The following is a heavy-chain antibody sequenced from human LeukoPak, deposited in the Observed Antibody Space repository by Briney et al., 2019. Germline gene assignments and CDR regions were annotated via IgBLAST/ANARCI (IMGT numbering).Heavy chain of an antibody. V-gene: IGHV3-48*04. Sequence: PGGSLRLSCAASGFTFSSYSMNWVRQAPGKGLEWVSYISSSSSTIYYADSVKGRFTISRDNAKNSLYLQMNSLRAEDTAVYYCARVGCSSTSCPGDYWGQGTLVTVSS. CDR1: GFTFSSYS. D-gene: IGHD2-2*01. CDR3: ARVGCSSTSCPGDY. J-gene: IGHJ4*02. CDR2: ISSSSSTI.